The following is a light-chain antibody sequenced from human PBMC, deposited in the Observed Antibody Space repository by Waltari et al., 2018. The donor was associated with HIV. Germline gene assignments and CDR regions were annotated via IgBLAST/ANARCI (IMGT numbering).Light chain of an antibody. CDR3: QQSYSVPWT. V-gene: IGKV1-39*01. Sequence: DIHITQSPTSLSAYVSYPVIISCWASQSISTYLNWYQKKGDKDTKLLIFGSSNLQSGVPSRFSGSGSGTEFTLIIRSLQPEDFASYFCQQSYSVPWTFGQGTKIEV. CDR1: QSISTY. CDR2: GSS. J-gene: IGKJ1*01.